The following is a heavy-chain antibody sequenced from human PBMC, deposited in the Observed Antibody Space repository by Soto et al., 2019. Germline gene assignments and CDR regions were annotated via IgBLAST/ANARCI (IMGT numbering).Heavy chain of an antibody. J-gene: IGHJ5*02. Sequence: VASVKVSCKASGGTFSSYAINWVRQAPGQGLEWMGGIIPIFGTANYAQKFQGRVTITADKSTSTAYMELSSLRSEDTAVYYCASSVAGLYNWFDPWGQGTLVTVSS. D-gene: IGHD6-19*01. CDR1: GGTFSSYA. V-gene: IGHV1-69*06. CDR3: ASSVAGLYNWFDP. CDR2: IIPIFGTA.